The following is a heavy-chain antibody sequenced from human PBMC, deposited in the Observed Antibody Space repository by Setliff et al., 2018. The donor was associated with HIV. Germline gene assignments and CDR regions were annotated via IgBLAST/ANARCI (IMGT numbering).Heavy chain of an antibody. Sequence: KASETLSLTCSVSGGSISSGSYYWTWIRQPAGKGPEWIGHIYTNGYTNYNPSLKSRVTISVDTSKNQFSLKLTSVTAADTAVYYCVTSSSWSSRLNFWGPGMLVTVSS. V-gene: IGHV4-61*09. CDR3: VTSSSWSSRLNF. J-gene: IGHJ4*02. D-gene: IGHD2-2*01. CDR1: GGSISSGSYY. CDR2: IYTNGYT.